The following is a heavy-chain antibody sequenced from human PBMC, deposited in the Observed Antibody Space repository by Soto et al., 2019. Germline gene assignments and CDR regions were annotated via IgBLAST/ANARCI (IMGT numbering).Heavy chain of an antibody. CDR1: GGAVSSGTYY. CDR3: TRGPPRVQWFDP. V-gene: IGHV4-61*01. Sequence: SETLSLTCTVSGGAVSSGTYYWSWIRQPPGKGLEWIGHIYFTGSTNYNPSLKGRVTMSLDTSRNQFSLKLSSVTAADTAVYYCTRGPPRVQWFDPWGLGTLVTVSS. CDR2: IYFTGST. J-gene: IGHJ5*02.